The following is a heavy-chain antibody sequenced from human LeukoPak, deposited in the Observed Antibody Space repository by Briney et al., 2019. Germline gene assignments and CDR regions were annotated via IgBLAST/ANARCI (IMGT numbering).Heavy chain of an antibody. J-gene: IGHJ5*02. Sequence: GGSLRLSCAAPGFTFSDYYMSWIRQAPGKGLEWVSHITSSGSTIYYADSVKGRFTISRDNAKNSLYLQMNSLRAEDTAVYYCAREYGAPYNWFDPWGQGTLVTVSS. CDR2: ITSSGSTI. CDR1: GFTFSDYY. CDR3: AREYGAPYNWFDP. D-gene: IGHD4-17*01. V-gene: IGHV3-11*01.